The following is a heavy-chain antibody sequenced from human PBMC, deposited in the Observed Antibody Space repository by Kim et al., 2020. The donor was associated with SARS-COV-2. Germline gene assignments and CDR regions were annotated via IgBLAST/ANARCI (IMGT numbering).Heavy chain of an antibody. CDR1: GFTFTKVW. CDR2: IRSKADGGTA. CDR3: TTDYERIGGLCDGETCYPASL. V-gene: IGHV3-15*01. J-gene: IGHJ4*02. D-gene: IGHD2-21*01. Sequence: GGSLRLSCAASGFTFTKVWLSWVRQAPGKGLEWVGRIRSKADGGTADYAAPVKGRLTISRDDSKNTLYLQMNGLRAEDTAFYHCTTDYERIGGLCDGETCYPASLGGQGTLVTVSS.